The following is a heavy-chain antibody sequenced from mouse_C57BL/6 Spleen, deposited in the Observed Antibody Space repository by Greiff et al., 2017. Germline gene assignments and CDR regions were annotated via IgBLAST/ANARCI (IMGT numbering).Heavy chain of an antibody. J-gene: IGHJ4*01. CDR1: GFNIKDDY. V-gene: IGHV14-4*01. CDR2: IDPENGDT. CDR3: TTRKRYAMDY. Sequence: VQLQQSGAELVRPGASVKLSCTASGFNIKDDYMHWVKQRPEQGLEWIGWIDPENGDTEYASKFQGKATITADTSSNTAYLQLSSLTSEDTAVYYCTTRKRYAMDYWGQGTSVTVSS.